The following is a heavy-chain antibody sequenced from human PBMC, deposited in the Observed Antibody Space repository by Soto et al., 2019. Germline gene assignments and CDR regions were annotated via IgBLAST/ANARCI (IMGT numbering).Heavy chain of an antibody. D-gene: IGHD2-15*01. CDR3: AREGEVHCSGGSCYPYYFDY. V-gene: IGHV4-59*01. CDR1: GGSISSYY. J-gene: IGHJ4*02. CDR2: IYYSGST. Sequence: SETLSLTCTVSGGSISSYYWSWIRQPPGKGLEWIGYIYYSGSTNYNPPLKSRVTISVDTSKNQFSLKLSSVTAADTAVYYCAREGEVHCSGGSCYPYYFDYWGQGTLVTVSS.